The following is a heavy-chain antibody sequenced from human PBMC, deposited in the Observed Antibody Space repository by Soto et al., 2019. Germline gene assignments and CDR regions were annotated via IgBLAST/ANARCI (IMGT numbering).Heavy chain of an antibody. CDR3: ARGRDCGGDCPTWFDT. V-gene: IGHV3-53*04. CDR2: IYSGGST. D-gene: IGHD2-21*02. J-gene: IGHJ5*02. Sequence: EVQLVESGGGLVQPGGSLRLSCAASGFTVSSNYMSWVRQAPGKGLEWVSVIYSGGSTYYADSVKGRFTISRHNSKNTLYLQMNSLRAEDTAVYDCARGRDCGGDCPTWFDTWGQGTLVTVSS. CDR1: GFTVSSNY.